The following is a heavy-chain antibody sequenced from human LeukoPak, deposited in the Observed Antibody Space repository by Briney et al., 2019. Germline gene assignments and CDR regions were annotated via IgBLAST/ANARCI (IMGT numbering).Heavy chain of an antibody. CDR3: ARQNRLGGPRFDY. Sequence: SETLSLTCTVSGGSISSYYWSWIRQPPGKGLEWIGYIYYSGSTNYNPSLKSRVTISVDTSKNQFSLKLSSVTAADTAVYYCARQNRLGGPRFDYWGQGTLVTVSS. D-gene: IGHD3-10*01. V-gene: IGHV4-59*08. CDR1: GGSISSYY. J-gene: IGHJ4*02. CDR2: IYYSGST.